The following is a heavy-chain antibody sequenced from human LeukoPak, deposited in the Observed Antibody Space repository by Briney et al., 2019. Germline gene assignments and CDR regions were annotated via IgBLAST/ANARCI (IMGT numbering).Heavy chain of an antibody. CDR1: GFTFSNYA. CDR3: VPRHCSSITCYAGFDY. V-gene: IGHV3-23*01. D-gene: IGHD2-2*01. Sequence: GGSLRLSCAASGFTFSNYAMSWVRQAPGKGLEWIPEISGSGGNTYYADSVKGRFTVSRDNSKNTRYLQMDSLRAEDTAIYYCVPRHCSSITCYAGFDYWGQGTLVTVSS. CDR2: ISGSGGNT. J-gene: IGHJ4*02.